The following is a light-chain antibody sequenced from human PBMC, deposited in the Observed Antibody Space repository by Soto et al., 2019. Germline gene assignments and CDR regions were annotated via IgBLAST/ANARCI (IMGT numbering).Light chain of an antibody. V-gene: IGLV6-57*02. CDR3: QSHDSTNVV. Sequence: NFMLTQPHSVSESPGKTVTISCTGSGGSIATNYVQWHQQRPGSAPTTVIYEDDKRPSGVPDRFSGSIDRSSNSASLIISGLKTEDEADYYCQSHDSTNVVFGRGTKRTVL. CDR2: EDD. CDR1: GGSIATNY. J-gene: IGLJ2*01.